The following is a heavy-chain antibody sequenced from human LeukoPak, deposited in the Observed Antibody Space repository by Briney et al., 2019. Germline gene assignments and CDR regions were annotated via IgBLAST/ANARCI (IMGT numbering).Heavy chain of an antibody. J-gene: IGHJ4*02. V-gene: IGHV3-30*18. Sequence: GGSLRLSCAASGFTFSSYGMHWVRQAPGKGLEWVAVISYDGSNRYYADSVKGRFTISRDNSKNTLYLQMNSLRAEDTAVYYCAKGLWYYYDSSGYVDYWGQGTLVTVSS. D-gene: IGHD3-22*01. CDR3: AKGLWYYYDSSGYVDY. CDR1: GFTFSSYG. CDR2: ISYDGSNR.